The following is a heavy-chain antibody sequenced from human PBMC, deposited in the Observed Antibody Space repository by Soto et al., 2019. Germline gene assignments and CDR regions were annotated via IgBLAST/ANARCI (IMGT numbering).Heavy chain of an antibody. Sequence: QVQLQESGPGLVKPSQTLSLTCTVSGGSISSGGDYWSCIRQHPGKGLEWIGYIYYSGSTYYNPSLKSRVTISVDTSKNQFSLKLSSVTAADTAVYYCASHHPRKRIVHDYWGQVTLVTVSS. V-gene: IGHV4-31*03. D-gene: IGHD3-22*01. CDR3: ASHHPRKRIVHDY. CDR2: IYYSGST. CDR1: GGSISSGGDY. J-gene: IGHJ4*02.